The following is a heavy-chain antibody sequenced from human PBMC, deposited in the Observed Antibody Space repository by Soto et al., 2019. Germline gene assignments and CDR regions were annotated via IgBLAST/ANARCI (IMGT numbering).Heavy chain of an antibody. CDR3: ARVSWDDVSRHYYMDG. Sequence: SQTLSLTCDISGDRVSSNSAAWNWIRQTPSRGLEWLGRTYYKSKWYYDYAVSVKSRIIVNPDTSKNQFSLHLNSVTPEDTAVYYCARVSWDDVSRHYYMDGWGKGTTVTGSS. D-gene: IGHD1-1*01. V-gene: IGHV6-1*01. CDR1: GDRVSSNSAA. CDR2: TYYKSKWYY. J-gene: IGHJ6*03.